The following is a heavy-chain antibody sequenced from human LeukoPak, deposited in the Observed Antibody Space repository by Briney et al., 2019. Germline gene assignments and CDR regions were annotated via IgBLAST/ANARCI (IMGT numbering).Heavy chain of an antibody. D-gene: IGHD6-13*01. CDR2: IIPIFGTA. Sequence: GASVKVSCKASGGTFSSYAISWVRQAPGQGLEWMGGIIPIFGTANYAQKFQGRVTITADESTSTAYMEPSSLRSEDTAVYYCARDPGVAAAGTDPNFDYWGQGTLVTVSS. J-gene: IGHJ4*02. CDR3: ARDPGVAAAGTDPNFDY. V-gene: IGHV1-69*13. CDR1: GGTFSSYA.